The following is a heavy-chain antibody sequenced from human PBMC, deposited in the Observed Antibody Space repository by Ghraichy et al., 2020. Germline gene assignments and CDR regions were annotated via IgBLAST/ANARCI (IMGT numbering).Heavy chain of an antibody. V-gene: IGHV4-59*01. CDR3: ARGGASSLPFSN. Sequence: ESLNISCTVSGASNTNKYWSWIRQAPGKGLEWIGWMSDSGSTNYNGPLKSRVTISRDTSKNQLSLNLISVTAADTAVYYCARGGASSLPFSNWGQGILVTVSS. CDR2: MSDSGST. D-gene: IGHD2-2*01. CDR1: GASNTNKY. J-gene: IGHJ4*02.